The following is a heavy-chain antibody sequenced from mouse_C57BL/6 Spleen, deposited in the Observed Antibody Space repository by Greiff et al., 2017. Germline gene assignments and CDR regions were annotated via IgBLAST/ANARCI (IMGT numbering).Heavy chain of an antibody. CDR2: IYPGDGDT. J-gene: IGHJ3*01. D-gene: IGHD2-4*01. Sequence: VQLQQSGAELVKPGASVKISCKASGYAFRSSWMNWVKQRPGKGLEWIGQIYPGDGDTNYNGKFKGKATLTADKSSSTAYMQLSSLTSEVSAVDFCARWYDNDGFAYWGQGTPVTVAA. CDR3: ARWYDNDGFAY. V-gene: IGHV1-80*01. CDR1: GYAFRSSW.